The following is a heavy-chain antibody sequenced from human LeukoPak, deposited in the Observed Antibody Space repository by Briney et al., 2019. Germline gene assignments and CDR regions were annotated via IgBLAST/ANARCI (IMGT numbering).Heavy chain of an antibody. D-gene: IGHD1-26*01. J-gene: IGHJ4*02. CDR3: AREFATSGLYFDY. CDR2: IWYDGSNK. V-gene: IGHV3-33*01. Sequence: GGSLRLSCAASGFTFSSYGMHWVRQAPGKGLEGVAVIWYDGSNKYYADSVKGRFTISRDNSKNTLYLQMNSLRAEDTAVYYCAREFATSGLYFDYWGQGTLVTVSS. CDR1: GFTFSSYG.